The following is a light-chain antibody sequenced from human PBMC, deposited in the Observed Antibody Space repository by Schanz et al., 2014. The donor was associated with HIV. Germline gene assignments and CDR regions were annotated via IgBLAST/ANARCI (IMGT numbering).Light chain of an antibody. CDR3: GAYTFASTPYL. V-gene: IGLV2-14*03. Sequence: QSALTQPPSASGSPGQSVTLSCTETSGDLGYYVSWYQQHPGKAPKLMIYEVSNRPSGVSNRFSGSKSGSAASLTISGLQAEDEADYYCGAYTFASTPYLFGSGTKLTVL. J-gene: IGLJ1*01. CDR2: EVS. CDR1: SGDLGYY.